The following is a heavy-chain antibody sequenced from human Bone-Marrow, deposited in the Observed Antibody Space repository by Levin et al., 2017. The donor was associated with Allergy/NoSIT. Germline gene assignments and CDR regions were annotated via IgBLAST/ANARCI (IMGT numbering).Heavy chain of an antibody. Sequence: GGSLRLSCVGSGFTFDHYAMSWVRQVPGKGQEWVAGIDWSGDGTEYADSVKGRFIISRDKAKNSVYLQMNSLRVEDTAFYHCARIAGNPSFYYYYYMDVWGKGTTVTVSS. CDR3: ARIAGNPSFYYYYYMDV. J-gene: IGHJ6*03. V-gene: IGHV3-20*01. CDR1: GFTFDHYA. D-gene: IGHD6-13*01. CDR2: IDWSGDGT.